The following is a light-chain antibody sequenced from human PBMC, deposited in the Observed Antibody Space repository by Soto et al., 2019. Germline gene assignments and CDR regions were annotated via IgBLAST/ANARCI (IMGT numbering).Light chain of an antibody. CDR3: SSYTTSTTWV. Sequence: QLALTQPASVSGSPGQSITISCTGTSNDVAYYNYVSWFQQHPGKAPKLMIYEVINRPSGVSNRFSGSKSGDTASLTISGLQAEDEADYYCSSYTTSTTWVFGGGTKLTVL. J-gene: IGLJ3*02. V-gene: IGLV2-14*01. CDR2: EVI. CDR1: SNDVAYYNY.